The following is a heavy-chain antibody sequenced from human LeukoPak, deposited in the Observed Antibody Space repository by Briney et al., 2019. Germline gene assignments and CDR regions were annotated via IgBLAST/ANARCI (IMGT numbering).Heavy chain of an antibody. J-gene: IGHJ4*02. CDR1: GFTFSSYA. D-gene: IGHD3-22*01. Sequence: GGSLRLSCAASGFTFSSYAMSWVRQAPGKGLEWVSATSGSGDGTFYADSVKGRFTISRDNSKNTLYLQMNSLRAEDTAIHYCAKLRDFFDSSGQFDYWGQGTLVTVSS. CDR2: TSGSGDGT. CDR3: AKLRDFFDSSGQFDY. V-gene: IGHV3-23*01.